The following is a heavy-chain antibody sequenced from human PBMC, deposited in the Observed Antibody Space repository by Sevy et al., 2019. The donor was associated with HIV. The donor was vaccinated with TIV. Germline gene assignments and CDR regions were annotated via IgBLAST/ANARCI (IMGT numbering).Heavy chain of an antibody. CDR3: TRDQNYYDSSGYYNWFDP. D-gene: IGHD3-22*01. Sequence: GGSLRLSCTASGFTFGDYAMSWVRQAPGKGLEWVGFIRSKAYGGTTEYAASVKGRFTISRDDSKSIAYLQMHSLKTEDTAVDYCTRDQNYYDSSGYYNWFDPWGQGTLVTVSS. CDR1: GFTFGDYA. V-gene: IGHV3-49*04. J-gene: IGHJ5*02. CDR2: IRSKAYGGTT.